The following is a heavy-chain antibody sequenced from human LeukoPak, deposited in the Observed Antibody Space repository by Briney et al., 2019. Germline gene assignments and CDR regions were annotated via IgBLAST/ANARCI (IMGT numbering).Heavy chain of an antibody. CDR1: GFTFSSYA. CDR2: ISGSGGRT. CDR3: AKGRSAAMIEAAFDY. Sequence: QPGGSLRLSCAASGFTFSSYAMSWVRQAPGKGLEWVSVISGSGGRTYYEDSVKGRFTISKDNSKNTLYLQMNSLRAEDTAVYYCAKGRSAAMIEAAFDYWGQGTLVTVSS. V-gene: IGHV3-23*01. D-gene: IGHD3-22*01. J-gene: IGHJ4*02.